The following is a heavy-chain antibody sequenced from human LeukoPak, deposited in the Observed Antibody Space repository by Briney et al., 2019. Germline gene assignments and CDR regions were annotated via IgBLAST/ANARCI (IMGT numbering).Heavy chain of an antibody. V-gene: IGHV3-23*01. Sequence: GGSLRLSCAASGFTFSSYAMSWVRQAPGKGLEWVSAISGSGGSTYYADSVKGRFTISRDNSKNTLYLQMNSLRAEDTAVYYCAKEGGDTYYYDSSGYPDDYWGQGTLVTVSS. J-gene: IGHJ4*02. CDR3: AKEGGDTYYYDSSGYPDDY. D-gene: IGHD3-22*01. CDR2: ISGSGGST. CDR1: GFTFSSYA.